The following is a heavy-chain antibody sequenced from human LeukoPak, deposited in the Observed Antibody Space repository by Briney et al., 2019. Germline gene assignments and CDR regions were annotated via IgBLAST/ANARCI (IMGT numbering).Heavy chain of an antibody. D-gene: IGHD2-21*01. Sequence: SETLSLTCSVSGQSVSSYYWIWIRQPPGKGLDWIGYVYQSGSTNYNPSLNSRVTISLDTSKNQFSLKLTSVTAADTAVYYCARTRLAMSDVFDSWGQGTLVTVSS. CDR3: ARTRLAMSDVFDS. V-gene: IGHV4-59*02. J-gene: IGHJ5*01. CDR1: GQSVSSYY. CDR2: VYQSGST.